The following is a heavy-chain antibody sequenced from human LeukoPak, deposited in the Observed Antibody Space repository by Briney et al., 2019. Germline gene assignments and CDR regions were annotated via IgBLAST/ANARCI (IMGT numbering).Heavy chain of an antibody. CDR3: ARGVSRWPYYFDY. CDR2: IYYSGST. J-gene: IGHJ4*02. D-gene: IGHD4-23*01. Sequence: MTSQTLSLTCTVSGGSISSGDYYWSWIRQPPGKGLEWIGYIYYSGSTYYNPSLKSRVTISVDTSKNQFSLKLSSVTAADTAVYYCARGVSRWPYYFDYWGQGTLVTVSS. CDR1: GGSISSGDYY. V-gene: IGHV4-30-4*01.